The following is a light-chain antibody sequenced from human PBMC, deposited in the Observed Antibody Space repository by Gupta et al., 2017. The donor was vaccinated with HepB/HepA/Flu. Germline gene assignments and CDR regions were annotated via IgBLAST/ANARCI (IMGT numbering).Light chain of an antibody. CDR3: HQEGSSSRT. J-gene: IGKJ1*01. CDR1: QTVSSTY. V-gene: IGKV3-20*01. CDR2: AAS. Sequence: EIVLTQSPGTLSLSPGERATLSCRTSQTVSSTYLAWYQQKPGQAPRLLIYAASNRATGIPDRFSGSGSGTEFTLTISRLEPEDFAVYYCHQEGSSSRTFGQGTEVEIK.